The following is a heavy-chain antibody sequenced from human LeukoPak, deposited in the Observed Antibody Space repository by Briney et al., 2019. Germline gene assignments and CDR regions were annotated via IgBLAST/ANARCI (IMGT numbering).Heavy chain of an antibody. CDR2: INHSGST. Sequence: SETLSLTCAVYGGSFSGYYWSWIRQPPGKGLEWIGEINHSGSTNYNPSLKSRVTISVDTSKNQFALKLRSVTAADTAVYFCARNLSGAANLWGQGTLVTVSS. V-gene: IGHV4-34*01. CDR3: ARNLSGAANL. D-gene: IGHD6-13*01. J-gene: IGHJ4*02. CDR1: GGSFSGYY.